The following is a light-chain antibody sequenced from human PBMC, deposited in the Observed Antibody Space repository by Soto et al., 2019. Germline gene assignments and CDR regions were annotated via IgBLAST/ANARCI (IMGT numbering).Light chain of an antibody. CDR2: EVT. CDR1: SSDLGAYDY. J-gene: IGLJ1*01. CDR3: SSYATSYSYV. V-gene: IGLV2-14*01. Sequence: QSALTQPASVSRSPGQSITISCTGTSSDLGAYDYVSWYQQHPGEAPTLLIYEVTNRPSGVSNRFSASKSGNTASLTISGLQAEDEAEYFCSSYATSYSYVFGTGTKVTVL.